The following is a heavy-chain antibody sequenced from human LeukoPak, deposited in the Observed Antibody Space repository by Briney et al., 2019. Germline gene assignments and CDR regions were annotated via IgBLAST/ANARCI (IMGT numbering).Heavy chain of an antibody. CDR2: IYYSGST. V-gene: IGHV4-59*01. CDR1: GGSISSYY. Sequence: PSETLSLTCTVSGGSISSYYWSWIRQPPGKGLEWIGYIYYSGSTNYNPSLKSRVTISVDTSENQFSLKLSSVTAADTAVYYCARRVDYYYYYYMDVWGRGTTVTVSS. CDR3: ARRVDYYYYYYMDV. J-gene: IGHJ6*03.